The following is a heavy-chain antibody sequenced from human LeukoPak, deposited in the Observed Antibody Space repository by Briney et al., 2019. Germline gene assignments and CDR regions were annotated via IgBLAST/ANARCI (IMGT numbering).Heavy chain of an antibody. D-gene: IGHD5-18*01. CDR3: AVQRGYSYGYLDY. V-gene: IGHV3-7*01. J-gene: IGHJ4*02. CDR1: GFTFDDYG. CDR2: IKQDGSEK. Sequence: GGSLRLSCAASGFTFDDYGMSWVRQAPGKGLEWVANIKQDGSEKYYVDSVKGRFTISRDNAKNSLYLQMNSLRAEDTAVYYCAVQRGYSYGYLDYWGQGTLVTVSS.